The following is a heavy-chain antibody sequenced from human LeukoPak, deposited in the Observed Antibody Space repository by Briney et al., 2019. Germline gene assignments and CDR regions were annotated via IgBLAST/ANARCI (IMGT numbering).Heavy chain of an antibody. J-gene: IGHJ4*02. CDR2: ISGSGAST. Sequence: GGSLRLSCAASGFTFTSYAMSWVRQAPGKGLEWVSTISGSGASTYYTDSVEGRFTISRDTSKNTLYLQMNSLRVDDTAVYHCAKAPGAVAGRFDYWGQGTLVTVSS. D-gene: IGHD6-19*01. CDR3: AKAPGAVAGRFDY. CDR1: GFTFTSYA. V-gene: IGHV3-23*01.